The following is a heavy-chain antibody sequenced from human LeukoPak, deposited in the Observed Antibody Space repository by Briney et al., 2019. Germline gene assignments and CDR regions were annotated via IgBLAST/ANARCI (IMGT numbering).Heavy chain of an antibody. CDR1: GGSISSYY. J-gene: IGHJ6*03. D-gene: IGHD3-22*01. Sequence: SGTLSLTCAVSGGSISSYYRSWIRQPPGKRPEWICFIYYNGNTNSNPSLKSRVTILVDRTKNQFSLKLSSVTAAATDADICSREIGTPYDYTDVWGKGTTVTVSS. V-gene: IGHV4-59*01. CDR2: IYYNGNT. CDR3: SREIGTPYDYTDV.